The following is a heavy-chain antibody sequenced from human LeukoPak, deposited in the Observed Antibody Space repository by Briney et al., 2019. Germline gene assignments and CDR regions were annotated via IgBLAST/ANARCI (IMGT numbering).Heavy chain of an antibody. Sequence: GGSLRLSCAVSGFTFDDYAMHWVRQVPGKGLEWVSTISWNSDKIDYAGSVKGRFTISRDNAKNSLYLQMNSLRVEDTGLYYCAKALYGSGSPDAFDIWGQGTMVTVSS. V-gene: IGHV3-9*01. CDR1: GFTFDDYA. CDR3: AKALYGSGSPDAFDI. CDR2: ISWNSDKI. D-gene: IGHD3-10*01. J-gene: IGHJ3*02.